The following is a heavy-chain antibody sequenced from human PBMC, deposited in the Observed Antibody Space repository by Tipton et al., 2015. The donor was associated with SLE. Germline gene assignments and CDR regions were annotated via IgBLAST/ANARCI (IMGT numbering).Heavy chain of an antibody. D-gene: IGHD6-19*01. CDR3: ASGVIAVAAIDY. V-gene: IGHV4-39*01. CDR2: IYYSGHT. J-gene: IGHJ4*02. CDR1: GGSISSSNYY. Sequence: TLSLTCTVSGGSISSSNYYWGWIRQPPGKGLEWIGNIYYSGHTYYNPSLESRVTISVDTSKNQFSLKLSSVTAADTAVYYCASGVIAVAAIDYWGQGTLVTVSS.